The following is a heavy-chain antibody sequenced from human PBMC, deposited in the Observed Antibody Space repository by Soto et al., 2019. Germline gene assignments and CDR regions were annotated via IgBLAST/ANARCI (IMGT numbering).Heavy chain of an antibody. V-gene: IGHV1-69*13. CDR2: IIPIFGTA. J-gene: IGHJ6*02. CDR3: AVDGYCISTSCHNYYYYGMDV. CDR1: GGPFSSYA. D-gene: IGHD2-2*02. Sequence: GSSVKVSCKSSGGPFSSYAISWVRQAPGQGLEWMGGIIPIFGTANYAQKFQGRVTITADESTSTAYTELSSLRSEDTAVYYCAVDGYCISTSCHNYYYYGMDVWGQGTTVTVSS.